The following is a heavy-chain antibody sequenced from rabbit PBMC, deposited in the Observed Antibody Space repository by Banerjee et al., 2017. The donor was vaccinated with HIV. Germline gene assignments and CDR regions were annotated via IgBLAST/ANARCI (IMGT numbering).Heavy chain of an antibody. Sequence: SLEESGGDLVKPGASLTLTCTASGVSFSSSDYMCWVRQAPGKGLEWISCIAGSSSGFTYSATWAKGRFTCSKTSSTTVTLQMTSLTAADTATYFCARDTSTSFSSYGMDLWGQGTLVTVS. D-gene: IGHD1-1*01. J-gene: IGHJ6*01. V-gene: IGHV1S40*01. CDR1: GVSFSSSDY. CDR3: ARDTSTSFSSYGMDL. CDR2: IAGSSSGFT.